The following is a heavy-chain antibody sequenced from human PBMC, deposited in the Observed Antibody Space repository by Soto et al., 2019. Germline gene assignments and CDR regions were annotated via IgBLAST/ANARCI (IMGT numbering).Heavy chain of an antibody. V-gene: IGHV3-30*03. Sequence: GGSLRLSCAFSGFPFISYGMRWVRQAPGKGLEWVAVISYDGSNKYYADSVKGRFTISRDNSKNTLYLQMNSLRAEDTAVYYCVGAFGSLTNYYYGMDVWGQGTTVTVSS. CDR2: ISYDGSNK. CDR3: VGAFGSLTNYYYGMDV. CDR1: GFPFISYG. J-gene: IGHJ6*02. D-gene: IGHD3-16*01.